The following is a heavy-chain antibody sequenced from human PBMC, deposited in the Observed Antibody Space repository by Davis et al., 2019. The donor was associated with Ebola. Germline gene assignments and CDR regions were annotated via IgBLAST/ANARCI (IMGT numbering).Heavy chain of an antibody. CDR2: IYYSGST. CDR1: GGSVSSGSYY. J-gene: IGHJ4*02. CDR3: ARVDYDFWSGYYTGFAFDY. D-gene: IGHD3-3*01. V-gene: IGHV4-61*01. Sequence: PSETLSLTCTVSGGSVSSGSYYWSWIRQPPGKGLEWIGYIYYSGSTNYNPSLKSRVTISVDTSKNQFSLKLSSVTAADTAVYYCARVDYDFWSGYYTGFAFDYWGQGTLVTVSS.